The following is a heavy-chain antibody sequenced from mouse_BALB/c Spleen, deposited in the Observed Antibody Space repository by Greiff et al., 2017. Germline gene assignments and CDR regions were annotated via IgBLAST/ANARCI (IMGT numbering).Heavy chain of an antibody. CDR1: GFTFSSYA. J-gene: IGHJ4*01. D-gene: IGHD1-1*01. Sequence: EVKLVESGGGLVKPGGSLKLSCAASGFTFSSYAMSWVRQTPEKRLEWVASISSGGSTYYPDSVKGRFTISRDNARNILYLQMSSLRSEDTAMYYCARGHYGSSYSMDYWGQGTSVTVSS. CDR2: ISSGGST. CDR3: ARGHYGSSYSMDY. V-gene: IGHV5-6-5*01.